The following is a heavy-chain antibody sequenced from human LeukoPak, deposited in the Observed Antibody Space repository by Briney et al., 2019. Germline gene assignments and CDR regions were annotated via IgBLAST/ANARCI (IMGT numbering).Heavy chain of an antibody. V-gene: IGHV3-66*01. J-gene: IGHJ4*02. CDR2: IYRTGGI. CDR1: GFTLSNNY. D-gene: IGHD3-22*01. CDR3: ARFYFDSSGQNSCAY. Sequence: GGSLRLFCAVSGFTLSNNYMSWVRHAPGKGLEWVSVIYRTGGIQYADSVKGTFTISRDSSKNTLFLQMSNLRAEDTAVYYCARFYFDSSGQNSCAYWGQGTQVTVSS.